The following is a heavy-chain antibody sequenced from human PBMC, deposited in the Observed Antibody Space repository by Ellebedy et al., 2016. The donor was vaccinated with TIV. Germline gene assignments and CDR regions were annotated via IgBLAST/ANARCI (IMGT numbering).Heavy chain of an antibody. CDR3: ARGGAGGYWYFDL. V-gene: IGHV4-59*12. J-gene: IGHJ2*01. CDR1: GGSIGAYY. D-gene: IGHD4-23*01. CDR2: VYYSGST. Sequence: MPSETLSLTCTVSGGSIGAYYWSWIRQPPGKGLEWIGYVYYSGSTNYSPSLKSRVTISVDTSKNKFSLKLNSVTAGDTAVYYCARGGAGGYWYFDLWGRGTLVTVSS.